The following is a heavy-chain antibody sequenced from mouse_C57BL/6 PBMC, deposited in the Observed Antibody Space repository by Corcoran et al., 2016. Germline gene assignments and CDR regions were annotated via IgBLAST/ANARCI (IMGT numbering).Heavy chain of an antibody. D-gene: IGHD1-1*01. V-gene: IGHV9-3*01. Sequence: QIQLVQSGPELKKPGETVKISCKASGYTFTTYGMSWVKQAPGKGLKWMGWINTYSGVPTYADDFKGRFAFSLETAASTAYLQINNLKNEDTATYFCARDGVYYGSSHYFDYWGQGTTLTVSS. CDR2: INTYSGVP. J-gene: IGHJ2*01. CDR3: ARDGVYYGSSHYFDY. CDR1: GYTFTTYG.